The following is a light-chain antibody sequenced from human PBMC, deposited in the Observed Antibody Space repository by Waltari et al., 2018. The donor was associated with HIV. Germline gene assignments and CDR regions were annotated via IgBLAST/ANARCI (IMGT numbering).Light chain of an antibody. Sequence: SYVLTQPSSVSLAPGKTVTITCGGDNLGGKSVHWYQQKPGQAPLLVISDDFDRPSWVPVRFSGSKSETTATLTISGVEAGDEADYYCQVWDITSDRVVFGGGTHLTVL. CDR2: DDF. CDR3: QVWDITSDRVV. CDR1: NLGGKS. V-gene: IGLV3-21*04. J-gene: IGLJ2*01.